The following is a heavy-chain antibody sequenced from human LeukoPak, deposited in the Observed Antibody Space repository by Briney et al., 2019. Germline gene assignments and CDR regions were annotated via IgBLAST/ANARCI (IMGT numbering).Heavy chain of an antibody. V-gene: IGHV5-51*03. D-gene: IGHD6-6*01. CDR3: ARSVAARTLDY. Sequence: GESLTLSCKGSGYSFTSYWIGWVRQMPGKGLEWMGIIYPGDSDTRYSPSFQGQVTISADKSISTAYLQWSSLKASDTAMYYCARSVAARTLDYWGQGTLVTVSS. J-gene: IGHJ4*02. CDR2: IYPGDSDT. CDR1: GYSFTSYW.